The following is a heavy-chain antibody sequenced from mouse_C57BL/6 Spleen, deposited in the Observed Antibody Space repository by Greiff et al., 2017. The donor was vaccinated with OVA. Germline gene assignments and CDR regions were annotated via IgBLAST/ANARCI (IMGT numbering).Heavy chain of an antibody. D-gene: IGHD3-2*02. CDR2: IWRGGST. CDR3: AKTGAQANYAMDY. CDR1: GFSLTSYG. J-gene: IGHJ4*01. Sequence: VKLQESGPGLVQPSQSLSITCTVSGFSLTSYGVHWVRQSPGKGLEWLGVIWRGGSTDYNAAFMSRLSITQDNSNSQVFFKMNSLQADDTAIYYCAKTGAQANYAMDYWGQGTSVTVSS. V-gene: IGHV2-5*01.